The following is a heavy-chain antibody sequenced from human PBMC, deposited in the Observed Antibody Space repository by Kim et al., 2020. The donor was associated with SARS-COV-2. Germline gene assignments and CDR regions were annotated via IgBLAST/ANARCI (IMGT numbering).Heavy chain of an antibody. Sequence: ASVKVSCKASGYTFTSYGISWVRQAPGQGLEWMGWISAYNGNTNYAQKLQGRVTMTTDTSTSTAYMELRSLRSDDTAVYYCARGGGITMVRGVKINWFDPWGQGTLVTVSS. CDR3: ARGGGITMVRGVKINWFDP. CDR2: ISAYNGNT. V-gene: IGHV1-18*04. D-gene: IGHD3-10*01. J-gene: IGHJ5*02. CDR1: GYTFTSYG.